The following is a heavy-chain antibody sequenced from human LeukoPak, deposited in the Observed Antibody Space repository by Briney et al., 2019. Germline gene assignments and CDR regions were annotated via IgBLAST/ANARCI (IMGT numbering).Heavy chain of an antibody. J-gene: IGHJ6*02. CDR3: ANDRSDSTNCYCVDV. D-gene: IGHD2-2*01. Sequence: GGSLRLSCGASGFTFTTHWIHWVRQAPGKGLVCVSRIKPDGGDTNYADSVKGRFTISRDNAKNTGYLQMNSLRAEDTAVYYCANDRSDSTNCYCVDVGAQGTRVTVSS. CDR1: GFTFTTHW. V-gene: IGHV3-74*01. CDR2: IKPDGGDT.